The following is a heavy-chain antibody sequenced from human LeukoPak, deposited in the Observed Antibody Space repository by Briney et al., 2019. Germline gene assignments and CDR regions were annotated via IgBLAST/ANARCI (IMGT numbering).Heavy chain of an antibody. D-gene: IGHD6-6*01. CDR3: ARDTRRYSSSPFDY. CDR2: ISGSGGST. CDR1: GFTFSSYG. Sequence: GGSLRLSCAASGFTFSSYGMSWVRQAPGKVLEWVSAISGSGGSTYYADSVKGRFTISRDNSKNTLYLQMNSLRAEDTAVYYCARDTRRYSSSPFDYWGQGTLVTVSS. V-gene: IGHV3-23*01. J-gene: IGHJ4*02.